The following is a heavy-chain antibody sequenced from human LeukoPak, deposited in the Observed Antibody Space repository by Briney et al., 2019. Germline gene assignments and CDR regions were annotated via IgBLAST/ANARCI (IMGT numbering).Heavy chain of an antibody. CDR1: GGSFSGYY. J-gene: IGHJ6*02. CDR3: ARASLGSGSCYPA. V-gene: IGHV4-34*01. D-gene: IGHD3-10*01. CDR2: INHSGST. Sequence: SETLSLTCAVYGGSFSGYYWSWIRLPPGKGLEWIGEINHSGSTNYNPSLKSRVTISVDTSKNQFSLKLSSVTAADTAVYYCARASLGSGSCYPAWGQGTTVTVSS.